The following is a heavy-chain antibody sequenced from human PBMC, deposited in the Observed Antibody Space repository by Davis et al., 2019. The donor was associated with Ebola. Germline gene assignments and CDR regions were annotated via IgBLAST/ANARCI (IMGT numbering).Heavy chain of an antibody. CDR1: GYTFTGYY. D-gene: IGHD3-10*01. CDR2: INPNSGGT. V-gene: IGHV1-2*04. CDR3: ARVQFGELYDY. Sequence: AASVKVSCKASGYTFTGYYMHWVRQAPGQGLEWMGWINPNSGGTNYAQKFQGWVTMTRDTSISTAYMELSRLRSEDTAVYYCARVQFGELYDYWGQGTLVTVSS. J-gene: IGHJ4*02.